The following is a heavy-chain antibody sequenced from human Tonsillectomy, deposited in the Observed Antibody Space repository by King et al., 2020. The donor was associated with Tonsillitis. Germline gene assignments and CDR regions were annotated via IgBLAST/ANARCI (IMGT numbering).Heavy chain of an antibody. CDR1: GGSISSSSYY. CDR3: ARELRDFWSGYPNWFDP. J-gene: IGHJ5*02. V-gene: IGHV4-39*07. Sequence: QLQESGPGLVKPSETLSLTCTVSGGSISSSSYYWGWIRRPPGKGLEWIGSIYYSGSTYYNPSLKSRVTISVDTSKNQFSLKLSSVTAADTAVYYCARELRDFWSGYPNWFDPWGQGTLVTVSS. D-gene: IGHD3-3*01. CDR2: IYYSGST.